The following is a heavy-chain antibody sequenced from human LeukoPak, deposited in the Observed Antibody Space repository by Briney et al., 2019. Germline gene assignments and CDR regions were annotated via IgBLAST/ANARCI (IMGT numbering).Heavy chain of an antibody. CDR1: GGSISSYY. Sequence: SETLSLTCTVSGGSISSYYWSWIRQPAGKGLEWIGRIYTSGSTNYNPSLKSRVSMPVDTSKNQFSLKLSSVTAADTAVYYCARDNGYYDSSGYYTPYYYYGMDVWGQGTTVTVSS. J-gene: IGHJ6*02. CDR2: IYTSGST. V-gene: IGHV4-4*07. D-gene: IGHD3-22*01. CDR3: ARDNGYYDSSGYYTPYYYYGMDV.